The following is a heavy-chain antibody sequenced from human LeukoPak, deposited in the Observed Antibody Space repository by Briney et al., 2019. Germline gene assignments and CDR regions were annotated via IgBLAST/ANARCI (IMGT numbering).Heavy chain of an antibody. Sequence: SETLSLTCTVSGGSISSYYWSWIRQPPGKGLEWIGEINHSGSTNYNPSLKSRVTISVDTSKNQFSLKLSSVTAADTAVYYCAREYTAPDAFDIWGXGTMVTVSS. J-gene: IGHJ3*02. V-gene: IGHV4-34*01. CDR1: GGSISSYY. CDR3: AREYTAPDAFDI. CDR2: INHSGST. D-gene: IGHD5-18*01.